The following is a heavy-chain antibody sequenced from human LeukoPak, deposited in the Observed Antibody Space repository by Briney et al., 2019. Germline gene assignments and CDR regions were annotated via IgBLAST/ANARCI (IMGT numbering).Heavy chain of an antibody. CDR2: IYSGGST. CDR3: ARARLTGDAFDI. J-gene: IGHJ3*02. V-gene: IGHV3-53*05. D-gene: IGHD7-27*01. CDR1: GFTVSSNY. Sequence: PGRSLRLSCAASGFTVSSNYMSWVRQAPGKGLEWVSVIYSGGSTYYADSVKGRFTISRDNSKNTLYLQMNSLRSDDTAVYYCARARLTGDAFDIWGQGTMVTVSS.